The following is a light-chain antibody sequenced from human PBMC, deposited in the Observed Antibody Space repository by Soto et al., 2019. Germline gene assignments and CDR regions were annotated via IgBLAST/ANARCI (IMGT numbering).Light chain of an antibody. J-gene: IGKJ4*01. CDR3: QHYQRSPPS. CDR1: HPININ. V-gene: IGKV1-16*01. Sequence: DIQMTQSPSSLSASVGDRVTITCRASHPININLVWFQQKPGKAPKSLIYAATNLQSGVPSRFSGSGGGTDFSLTISSLQPEDVATYYCQHYQRSPPSFGGGTKLEIK. CDR2: AAT.